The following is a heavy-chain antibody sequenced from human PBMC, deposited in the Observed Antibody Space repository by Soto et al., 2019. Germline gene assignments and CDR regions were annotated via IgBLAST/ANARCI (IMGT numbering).Heavy chain of an antibody. CDR1: GFTFRSYA. Sequence: GGSLRLSFAASGFTFRSYAMSWVRQAPVKGLEWVSSMSGDSSETYYADSVMGRFTLSRDYSKNTLFLQMNSLRAEDTDVYYCAKRCSGSSSMGCFDYFGQRTLLTVSS. V-gene: IGHV3-23*01. D-gene: IGHD6-6*01. CDR3: AKRCSGSSSMGCFDY. CDR2: MSGDSSET. J-gene: IGHJ4*02.